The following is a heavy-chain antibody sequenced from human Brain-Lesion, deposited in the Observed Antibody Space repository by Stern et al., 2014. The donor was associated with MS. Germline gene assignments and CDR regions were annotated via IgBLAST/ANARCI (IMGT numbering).Heavy chain of an antibody. CDR1: GFTFSNVW. CDR3: TTIGYSASRSGFFDF. J-gene: IGHJ4*02. Sequence: EVQLVESGGGSVKPGGSLRLSCAGSGFTFSNVWMNWVRQAPGKGLEWVARVKSRGDGGTSDYGAPVKGRFTISRDDSKNTLYLQIDNLRAEDTAVYYCTTIGYSASRSGFFDFWGQGTLVTVSS. V-gene: IGHV3-15*05. D-gene: IGHD5-18*01. CDR2: VKSRGDGGTS.